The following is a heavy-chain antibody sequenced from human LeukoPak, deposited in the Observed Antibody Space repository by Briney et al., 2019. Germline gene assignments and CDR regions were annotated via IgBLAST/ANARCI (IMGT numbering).Heavy chain of an antibody. Sequence: GRSLRLSCVASGFTFSSYGMHWVRQAPGKGLEWVAVIWYDGSNKYYADSVKGRFTISRDNSKNTLYLQMNSLRAEDTAVYYCAREGADYDILTGYYNVVDYWGQGTLVTVSS. D-gene: IGHD3-9*01. CDR3: AREGADYDILTGYYNVVDY. CDR2: IWYDGSNK. V-gene: IGHV3-33*01. J-gene: IGHJ4*02. CDR1: GFTFSSYG.